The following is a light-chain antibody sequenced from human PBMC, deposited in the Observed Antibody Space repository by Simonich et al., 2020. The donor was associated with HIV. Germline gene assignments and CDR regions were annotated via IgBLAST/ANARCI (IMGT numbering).Light chain of an antibody. CDR2: DAS. CDR1: QDSRCA. V-gene: IGKV1-13*02. J-gene: IGKJ4*01. Sequence: AIHLIQSPSSLTASVGNRVTRTWRTSQDSRCAVAWYQQKPGKTPRVLINDASRLESGVPSRFSGSGSGTDITLTISGLQPEDFAVYYCQQYNGYPRTFGGGTKVEIK. CDR3: QQYNGYPRT.